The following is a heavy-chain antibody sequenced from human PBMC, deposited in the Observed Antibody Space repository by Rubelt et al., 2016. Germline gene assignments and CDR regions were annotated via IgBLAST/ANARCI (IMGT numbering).Heavy chain of an antibody. CDR3: ASHIDGYGYY. V-gene: IGHV4-39*01. CDR1: GGPISSSSYS. CDR2: IYYSGST. Sequence: QLQLQESGPGLVKPSETLYLTCTVSGGPISSSSYSWGWIRQPPGKGLEWIGSIYYSGSTDYNPSLKSRVTISVDTSKNQFSLKRSAVTAADTAVYYCASHIDGYGYYWGQGTLVTVSS. D-gene: IGHD5-24*01. J-gene: IGHJ4*02.